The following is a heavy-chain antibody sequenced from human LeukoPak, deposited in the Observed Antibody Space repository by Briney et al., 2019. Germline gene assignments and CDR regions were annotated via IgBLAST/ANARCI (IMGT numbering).Heavy chain of an antibody. D-gene: IGHD6-19*01. Sequence: GESLKISCKGSGYSFTNYWIGWVSQVPGKGLEWMGIIYPGDSDIRYSPSFQGQVTISADKSISTAYLQWSSLKASDTAMYHCARRESSGSIDYWGQGTLVTVSS. J-gene: IGHJ4*02. CDR2: IYPGDSDI. V-gene: IGHV5-51*01. CDR3: ARRESSGSIDY. CDR1: GYSFTNYW.